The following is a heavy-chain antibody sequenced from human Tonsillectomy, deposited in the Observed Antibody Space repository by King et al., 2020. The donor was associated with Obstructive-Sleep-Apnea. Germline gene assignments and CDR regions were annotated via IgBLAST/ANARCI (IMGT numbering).Heavy chain of an antibody. V-gene: IGHV1-46*02. CDR1: GYTFNAYY. D-gene: IGHD1-1*01. CDR2: FNPVTENT. J-gene: IGHJ4*02. CDR3: ARGSLDHFYLDD. Sequence: QLVQSGAEVKKPGASVRVSCTASGYTFNAYYIHWVRQTPGQGLEWLGIFNPVTENTRSAHKFQGRVTMTRDTSTSTVYMEVRSLRSEDTAVYFCARGSLDHFYLDDWGQGTLVTVSS.